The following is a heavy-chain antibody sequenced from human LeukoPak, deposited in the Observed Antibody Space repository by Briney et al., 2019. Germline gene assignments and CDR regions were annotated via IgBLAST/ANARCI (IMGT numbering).Heavy chain of an antibody. J-gene: IGHJ4*02. CDR3: ARGEMATLSR. V-gene: IGHV3-53*01. Sequence: GGSLRLSCAASGFTVSSNYMSWVRQAPGKGLEWVSVIYSGGSTYYADSVEGRLTISRDNSKNTLYLQMNSLRAEDTAVYYCARGEMATLSRWGQGTLATVSS. CDR1: GFTVSSNY. CDR2: IYSGGST. D-gene: IGHD5-24*01.